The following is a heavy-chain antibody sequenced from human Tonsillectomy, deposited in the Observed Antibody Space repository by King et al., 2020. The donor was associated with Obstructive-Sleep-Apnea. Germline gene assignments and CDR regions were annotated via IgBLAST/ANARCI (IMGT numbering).Heavy chain of an antibody. J-gene: IGHJ4*02. CDR1: GGSISNYY. CDR3: ARLLYTSSWYEVSDS. CDR2: IYYSGST. V-gene: IGHV4-59*08. D-gene: IGHD6-13*01. Sequence: QMQLQESGPGLVKPSETLSLTCTVSGGSISNYYWSWIRQPPGKGLEWIGYIYYSGSTNYNPSLKSRVTMSVDTSKNQFSLKLSSVTAADTAVYYCARLLYTSSWYEVSDSWGKGTLVTVSS.